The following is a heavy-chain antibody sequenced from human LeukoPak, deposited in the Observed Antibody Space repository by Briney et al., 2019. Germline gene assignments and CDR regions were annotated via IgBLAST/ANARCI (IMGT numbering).Heavy chain of an antibody. D-gene: IGHD4-17*01. Sequence: PSETLSLTCAVYGGSCSGYYWSWIRQPPGKGLEWIGEINHSGSTNYNPSLKSRVTISIDTPKNQFSLKLSSVTAADTAVYYCVSSTTVTTYAFDIWGQGTMVTVSS. J-gene: IGHJ3*02. V-gene: IGHV4-34*01. CDR1: GGSCSGYY. CDR3: VSSTTVTTYAFDI. CDR2: INHSGST.